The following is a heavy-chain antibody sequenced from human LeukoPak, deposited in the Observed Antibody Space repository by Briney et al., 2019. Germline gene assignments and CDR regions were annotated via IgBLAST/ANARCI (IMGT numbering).Heavy chain of an antibody. CDR3: ATHVDYHDTSGYYFDY. CDR2: IDPSDSYT. Sequence: GESLKISCKGSGYSFTSYWISWVRQMPGKGLEWMGTIDPSDSYTNYSPSFQGHVTISADKSISTAYLQWSSLKASDTAMYYCATHVDYHDTSGYYFDYWGQGTLVTVSS. D-gene: IGHD3-22*01. CDR1: GYSFTSYW. J-gene: IGHJ4*02. V-gene: IGHV5-10-1*01.